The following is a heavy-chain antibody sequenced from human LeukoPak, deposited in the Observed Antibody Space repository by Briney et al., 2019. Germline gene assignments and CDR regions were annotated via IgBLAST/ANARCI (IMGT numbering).Heavy chain of an antibody. V-gene: IGHV4-39*07. CDR3: LRSQGFGEAFDY. D-gene: IGHD3-10*01. Sequence: SETLSLTCTVSNDSISSGSYYWSWIRQTPGKGLEWLGSFHHSGSTYYNPSLESRVTISVDTSKNQLSLKLNSVTAADTAVYYCLRSQGFGEAFDYWGQGTLVTVSS. CDR2: FHHSGST. CDR1: NDSISSGSYY. J-gene: IGHJ4*02.